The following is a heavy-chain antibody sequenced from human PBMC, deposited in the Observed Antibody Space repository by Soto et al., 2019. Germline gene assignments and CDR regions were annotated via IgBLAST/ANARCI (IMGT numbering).Heavy chain of an antibody. J-gene: IGHJ3*02. CDR1: GGSISSGGYY. CDR2: IYYSGST. V-gene: IGHV4-31*03. D-gene: IGHD2-21*02. CDR3: AREEGDVGAFDI. Sequence: SETLSLTCTVSGGSISSGGYYWSWIRQHPGKGLEWIGYIYYSGSTYYNPSLKSRVTISVDTSKNQFSLKLSSVTAADTAVYYCAREEGDVGAFDIWGQGTMVTV.